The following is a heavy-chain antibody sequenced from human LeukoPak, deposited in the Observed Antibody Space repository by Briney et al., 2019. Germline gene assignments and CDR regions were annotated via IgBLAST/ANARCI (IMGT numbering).Heavy chain of an antibody. V-gene: IGHV3-23*01. CDR2: ITGSSAST. D-gene: IGHD3-22*01. J-gene: IGHJ4*02. CDR3: AKLDYYDTH. Sequence: GGSLRLSCAASGFTFSSYAMSWVRQAPGKGLEWVSSITGSSASTYYADSVKGRFTISRDNSKNTLYLQMSSLRAEDMAVYFCAKLDYYDTHWGQGTLVTVSS. CDR1: GFTFSSYA.